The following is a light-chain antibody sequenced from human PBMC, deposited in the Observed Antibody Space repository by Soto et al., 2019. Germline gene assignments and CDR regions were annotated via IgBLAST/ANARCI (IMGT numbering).Light chain of an antibody. CDR1: QSVSSTY. J-gene: IGKJ3*01. CDR2: GAS. CDR3: QQYDTSPLT. V-gene: IGKV3-20*01. Sequence: EIVLTQSPGTLSLSPGERATLSCRASQSVSSTYLAWYQHKPGQAPRLLIYGASSRATGIPDRFSGSGSGTDFTLTISRLEPEDFAVYYCQQYDTSPLTFGPGTKVDLK.